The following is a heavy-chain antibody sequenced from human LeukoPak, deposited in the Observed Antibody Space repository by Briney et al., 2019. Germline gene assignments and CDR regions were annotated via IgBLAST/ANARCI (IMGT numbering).Heavy chain of an antibody. J-gene: IGHJ4*02. CDR2: IIPILGIA. V-gene: IGHV1-69*04. CDR3: ARVPTYGDVTDY. CDR1: GGTFSNYA. Sequence: GASVKVSCKASGGTFSNYAISWVRQAPGQGLEWMGRIIPILGIANYAQKFQGRVTITADKSTSTAYMELSSLRSEDTAVYYCARVPTYGDVTDYWGQGTLVTVSS. D-gene: IGHD4-17*01.